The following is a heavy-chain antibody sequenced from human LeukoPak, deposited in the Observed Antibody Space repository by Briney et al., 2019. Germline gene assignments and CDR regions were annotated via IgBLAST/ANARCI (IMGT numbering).Heavy chain of an antibody. CDR1: GGTFSSYA. V-gene: IGHV1-69*01. Sequence: SVKVSCKASGGTFSSYAISRVRQAPGQGLEWMGGIIPIFGTANYAQKFQGRVTITADESTSTAYMELSSLRSEDTAVYYCARRAIAARLVITNYFDYWGQGTLVTVSS. J-gene: IGHJ4*02. CDR2: IIPIFGTA. CDR3: ARRAIAARLVITNYFDY. D-gene: IGHD6-6*01.